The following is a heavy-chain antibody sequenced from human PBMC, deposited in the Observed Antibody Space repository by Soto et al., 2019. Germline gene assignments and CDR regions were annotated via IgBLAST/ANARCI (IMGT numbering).Heavy chain of an antibody. V-gene: IGHV1-18*01. J-gene: IGHJ6*02. CDR2: ISGYNGDT. D-gene: IGHD2-8*01. Sequence: VASVKVSCKASGYTFTRYGISWVRQAPGQGLEWMGWISGYNGDTNYAQKFQGRVSMTIGTSTTTAYMELRSLTSDDTAVYYCAKNGQPPYYYYGLDVWGQGTKVTVSS. CDR3: AKNGQPPYYYYGLDV. CDR1: GYTFTRYG.